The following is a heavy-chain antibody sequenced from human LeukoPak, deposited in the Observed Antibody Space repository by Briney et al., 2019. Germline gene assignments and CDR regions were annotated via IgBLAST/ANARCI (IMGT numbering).Heavy chain of an antibody. CDR3: ARGTRLSGAGDY. V-gene: IGHV4-39*01. J-gene: IGHJ4*02. CDR2: IYYSGST. CDR1: GGSISSTNYF. Sequence: TSETLSLTCTVSGGSISSTNYFWGWIRQPPGMGLEWIGSIYYSGSTYYNPSLKSRVTISVDTSKNQFSLKLSSVTAADSAVYYCARGTRLSGAGDYWGQGTLVTVSS. D-gene: IGHD3-9*01.